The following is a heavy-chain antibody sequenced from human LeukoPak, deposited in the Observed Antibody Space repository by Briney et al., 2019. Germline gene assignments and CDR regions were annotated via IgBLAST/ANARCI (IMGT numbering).Heavy chain of an antibody. Sequence: ASVKVSCRASGYTFTNYYIHWVRQAPGQGLEWMGWINTNTGNPTYAQGFTGRFVFSLDTSVSTAYLQISSLKAEDTAVYYCARDPLGISGWHDFDYWGQGTLVTVSS. CDR2: INTNTGNP. CDR1: GYTFTNYY. D-gene: IGHD6-19*01. CDR3: ARDPLGISGWHDFDY. J-gene: IGHJ4*02. V-gene: IGHV7-4-1*02.